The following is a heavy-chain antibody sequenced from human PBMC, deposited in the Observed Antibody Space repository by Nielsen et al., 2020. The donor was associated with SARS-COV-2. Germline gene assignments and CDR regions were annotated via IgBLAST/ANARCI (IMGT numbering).Heavy chain of an antibody. J-gene: IGHJ4*02. Sequence: SETLSLTCTVSGGSISSGGYYWSWIRQHPGKGLEWIGYIYYSGSTYYNPSLKSRVTISVDTSKNQFSLKLSSVTAADTAVYYCARGGRINSSGWTRYYFDYWGQGTLVTVSS. V-gene: IGHV4-31*03. D-gene: IGHD6-19*01. CDR2: IYYSGST. CDR3: ARGGRINSSGWTRYYFDY. CDR1: GGSISSGGYY.